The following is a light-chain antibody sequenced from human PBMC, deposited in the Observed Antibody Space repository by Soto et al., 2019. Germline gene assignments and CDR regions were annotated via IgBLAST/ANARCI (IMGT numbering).Light chain of an antibody. CDR3: QHYGSSPLT. V-gene: IGKV3-20*01. J-gene: IGKJ4*01. CDR1: QSVSSSY. CDR2: GAS. Sequence: EIVLTQSPGTLSLSPGERATLSCRASQSVSSSYLVWYQQKPGQAPRLLIYGASSRAAGIPDRFSGCGSGTDFTLTISRLEPEDFAVYYCQHYGSSPLTFGGGTKVEIK.